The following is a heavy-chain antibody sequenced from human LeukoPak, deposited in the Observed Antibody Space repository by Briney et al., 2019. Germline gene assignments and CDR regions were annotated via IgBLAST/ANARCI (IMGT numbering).Heavy chain of an antibody. J-gene: IGHJ4*02. Sequence: GGSLRLSCATSGLTFRTTWMHWVRQAPGKGLMWVSRMNGEGTTIDYVDSVKGRFTVSRDYAKNTLFLQMNNLRTEDTALYFCAAARNFRFEYWGQGSLVIVS. D-gene: IGHD1-7*01. CDR2: MNGEGTTI. CDR3: AAARNFRFEY. CDR1: GLTFRTTW. V-gene: IGHV3-74*01.